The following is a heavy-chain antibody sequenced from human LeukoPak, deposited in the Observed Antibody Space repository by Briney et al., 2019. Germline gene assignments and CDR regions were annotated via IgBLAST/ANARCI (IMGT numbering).Heavy chain of an antibody. V-gene: IGHV1-46*01. J-gene: IGHJ6*02. Sequence: ASVKVSCKASGYTFTSYYMHWVRQAPGQGLEWMGIINPSGGSTSYAQKLQGRVTMTGDTSTSTVYMELSSLRSEDTAVYYCARDREYYYDSSGRYYYYGMDVWGQGTTVTVSS. CDR3: ARDREYYYDSSGRYYYYGMDV. D-gene: IGHD3-22*01. CDR2: INPSGGST. CDR1: GYTFTSYY.